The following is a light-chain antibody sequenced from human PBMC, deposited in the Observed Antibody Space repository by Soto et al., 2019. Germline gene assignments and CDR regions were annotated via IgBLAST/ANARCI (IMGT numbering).Light chain of an antibody. J-gene: IGKJ1*01. V-gene: IGKV3-20*01. Sequence: LTQDPGTLSMFPSELATLSCIASQSVRNTNLAWYQQKPGQAPRLLIYGAVSRAAGIPDRFSGSGSETDFTLTISRLEPEDFALYFCQQYGNPRITFGQGTKVDI. CDR2: GAV. CDR3: QQYGNPRIT. CDR1: QSVRNTN.